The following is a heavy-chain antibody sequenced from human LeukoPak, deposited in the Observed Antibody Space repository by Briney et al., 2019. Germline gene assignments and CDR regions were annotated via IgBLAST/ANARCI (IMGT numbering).Heavy chain of an antibody. CDR2: INDGGMT. V-gene: IGHV4-34*01. CDR1: GGSFGGYY. CDR3: ARASAYSSSSGVNC. D-gene: IGHD6-6*01. Sequence: PSETLSLTCAVYGGSFGGYYWSWIRQPPGKGLEWIGQINDGGMTNYISSLKSRVTISIDTSKKQFSLKLSSVSAADTAIYYCARASAYSSSSGVNCWGQGTQVTVSS. J-gene: IGHJ4*02.